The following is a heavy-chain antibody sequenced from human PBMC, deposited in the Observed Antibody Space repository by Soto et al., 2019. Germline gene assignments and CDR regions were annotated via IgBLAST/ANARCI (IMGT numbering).Heavy chain of an antibody. CDR1: GGSISNYY. CDR3: VRDYLLTGFDP. Sequence: SETLSLTCTVSGGSISNYYWTWVRQPPGKGLEWTGYVYYSGSTNYNPSLESRVTISIDTSKNQFSLKMKSVTAADTAVYYCVRDYLLTGFDPWGQGTLVTVS. D-gene: IGHD3-9*01. J-gene: IGHJ5*02. CDR2: VYYSGST. V-gene: IGHV4-59*01.